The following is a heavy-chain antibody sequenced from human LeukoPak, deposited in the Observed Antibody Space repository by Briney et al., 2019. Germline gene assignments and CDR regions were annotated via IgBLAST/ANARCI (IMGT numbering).Heavy chain of an antibody. J-gene: IGHJ3*01. D-gene: IGHD3-22*01. CDR2: INHSGGNT. Sequence: GSVNVSCKASGYTFTSYYMHWVRQAPGQGLEWVGIINHSGGNTSYAQKFQGRVTMTRDTFTRTVYMELSSLRSDDTAVYYGERAAYYYDSSVAFYGWGQGTMVTASS. V-gene: IGHV1-46*01. CDR1: GYTFTSYY. CDR3: ERAAYYYDSSVAFYG.